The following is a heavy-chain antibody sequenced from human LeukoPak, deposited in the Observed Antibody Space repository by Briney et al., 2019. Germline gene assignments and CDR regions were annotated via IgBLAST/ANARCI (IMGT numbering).Heavy chain of an antibody. J-gene: IGHJ3*02. CDR2: IYYSGST. CDR3: ARDRPYCSSTRCLNDAFDI. V-gene: IGHV4-59*12. D-gene: IGHD2-2*01. Sequence: SEALSLTCTVSGGSIRSYYWSWIRQPPGKGLEWIGFIYYSGSTNYNPSLKSRVTISVDTSKNQFSLKLSSVTAADTAVYYCARDRPYCSSTRCLNDAFDIWGQGTMVTVSS. CDR1: GGSIRSYY.